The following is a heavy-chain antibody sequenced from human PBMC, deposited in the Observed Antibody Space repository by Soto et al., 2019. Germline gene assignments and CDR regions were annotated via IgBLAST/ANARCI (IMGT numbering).Heavy chain of an antibody. Sequence: GVSLRLSCAASGFTFSSYAMTWVRQAPGKGLEWVSGISGSGGSTYYADSVKGRFTISRDNSKNTLYLQMNSLRAEDTAVYYCAKNYVWGTYRIAFDYWGQGTLVTVSS. CDR1: GFTFSSYA. V-gene: IGHV3-23*01. D-gene: IGHD3-16*02. CDR3: AKNYVWGTYRIAFDY. J-gene: IGHJ4*02. CDR2: ISGSGGST.